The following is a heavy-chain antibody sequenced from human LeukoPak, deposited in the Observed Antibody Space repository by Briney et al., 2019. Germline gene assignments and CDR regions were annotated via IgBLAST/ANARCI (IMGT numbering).Heavy chain of an antibody. D-gene: IGHD2-2*02. CDR1: GGSISSYY. J-gene: IGHJ5*02. CDR3: ARAWVYCSSTSCYTESLVSWFDP. CDR2: IYTSGST. Sequence: PSETLSLTCTVSGGSISSYYWSWIRQPAGKGLEWIGRIYTSGSTNYNPSLKSRVTMSVDTSKNQFFLKLSSVTAADTAVYYCARAWVYCSSTSCYTESLVSWFDPWGQGTLVTVSS. V-gene: IGHV4-4*07.